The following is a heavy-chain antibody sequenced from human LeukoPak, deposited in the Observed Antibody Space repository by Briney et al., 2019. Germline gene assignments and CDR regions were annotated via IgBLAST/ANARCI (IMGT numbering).Heavy chain of an antibody. CDR3: ARMGGTRDY. D-gene: IGHD1/OR15-1a*01. V-gene: IGHV4-34*01. J-gene: IGHJ4*02. CDR2: INHSGTT. CDR1: GGSFSDYY. Sequence: PSETLSLTCAVYGGSFSDYYWSWIRQPPGKGLEWIGEINHSGTTVYSPSLKSRLTISLDTSKNQFSLKLSSVTAADTAVYYCARMGGTRDYWGQGTLVTVSS.